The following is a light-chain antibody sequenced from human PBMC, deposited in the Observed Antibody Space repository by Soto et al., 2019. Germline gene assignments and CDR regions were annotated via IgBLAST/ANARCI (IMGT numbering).Light chain of an antibody. CDR1: SSDVGGYNY. Sequence: QSALTQPASVSGSPGQSITISCTGTSSDVGGYNYVSWYQQYPGKAPKLMIYEVSNRPSGVSNRFSGSKSGNTASLTISGLQAEDEADYYCSSYTSSSTLLYVFGTGTKVPVL. V-gene: IGLV2-14*01. J-gene: IGLJ1*01. CDR2: EVS. CDR3: SSYTSSSTLLYV.